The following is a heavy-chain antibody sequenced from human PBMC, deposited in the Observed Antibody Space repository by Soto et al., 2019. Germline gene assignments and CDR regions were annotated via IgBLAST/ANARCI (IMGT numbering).Heavy chain of an antibody. V-gene: IGHV3-23*01. CDR1: GFTFSSYA. D-gene: IGHD4-17*01. CDR3: AKDLERGGIDYGGYDIGD. J-gene: IGHJ4*02. CDR2: INGGGDTT. Sequence: EVLVMESGGGLVQPGGPLRLSFVGSGFTFSSYAMSWVRQAPGKGLEWVSNINGGGDTTYYADSVKGRFTITRDNSNHTLYLQMKRVRVDDTAIYYCAKDLERGGIDYGGYDIGDCGQGTLVQISS.